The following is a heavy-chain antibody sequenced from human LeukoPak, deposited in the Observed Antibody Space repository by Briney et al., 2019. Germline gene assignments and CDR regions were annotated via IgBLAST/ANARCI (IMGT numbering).Heavy chain of an antibody. J-gene: IGHJ4*02. CDR1: GFTFSDYY. CDR2: ISNSGSTI. D-gene: IGHD3-10*01. V-gene: IGHV3-11*04. Sequence: GGSLRLSCAASGFTFSDYYMSWIRQAPGKGLEWVSYISNSGSTIYYADSLKGRFTISRDNAKNSLYLQMNSLRAEDTAVYYCARDPNYGSGSYYSDYWGQGTLVTVSS. CDR3: ARDPNYGSGSYYSDY.